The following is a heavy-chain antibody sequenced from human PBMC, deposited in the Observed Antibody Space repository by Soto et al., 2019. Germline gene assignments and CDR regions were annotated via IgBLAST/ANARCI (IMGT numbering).Heavy chain of an antibody. CDR1: GGSISSSDYY. D-gene: IGHD2-2*02. J-gene: IGHJ6*02. Sequence: SETLSLTCSVTGGSISSSDYYWVWIRQPPGKGLEWIVSILHTGSTYYNPSLESRVTISVDTSKNQFSLQLSSVTAADTAVYYCARNGAVPAAIHPLLRYGLYYGMDVWGQGTTVTVSS. CDR3: ARNGAVPAAIHPLLRYGLYYGMDV. CDR2: ILHTGST. V-gene: IGHV4-39*01.